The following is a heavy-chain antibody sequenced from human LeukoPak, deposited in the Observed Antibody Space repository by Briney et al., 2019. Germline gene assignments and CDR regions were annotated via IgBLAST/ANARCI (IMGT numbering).Heavy chain of an antibody. V-gene: IGHV4-59*08. CDR1: GGSISNYY. Sequence: SETLSLTCTVSGGSISNYYWTWIRQPPGKGLEWIGYIYYSGITNYNPSLKSRVTISVDTSKNQFSLKLTSVTAADTAVYYCARLESSTGRYDFDHWGRGPLVTVSS. J-gene: IGHJ4*02. CDR3: ARLESSTGRYDFDH. CDR2: IYYSGIT. D-gene: IGHD6-13*01.